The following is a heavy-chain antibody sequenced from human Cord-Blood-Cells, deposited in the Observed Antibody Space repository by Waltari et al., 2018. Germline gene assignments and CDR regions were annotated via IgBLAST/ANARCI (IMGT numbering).Heavy chain of an antibody. J-gene: IGHJ4*02. CDR1: GYTFTGYY. CDR3: ARGGGGGFGEPYYFDY. D-gene: IGHD3-10*01. V-gene: IGHV1-2*02. CDR2: INPNSGGT. Sequence: QVQLVQSGAEVKKPGASVKVSCKASGYTFTGYYMHWVRQAPGQGLEWMGWINPNSGGTNYAQKFQGRVTRTRDTSISTAYMELSRLSFADPAVYYCARGGGGGFGEPYYFDYWGQGTLVTVSS.